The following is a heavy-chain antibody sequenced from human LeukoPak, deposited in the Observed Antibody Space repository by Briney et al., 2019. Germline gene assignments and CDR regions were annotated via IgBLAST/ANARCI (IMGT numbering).Heavy chain of an antibody. CDR2: ISSTSTYI. V-gene: IGHV3-21*01. CDR1: GFTFSSYA. J-gene: IGHJ4*02. D-gene: IGHD3-10*01. Sequence: GGSLRLSCAASGFTFSSYAMNWVRQAPGKGLEWVSSISSTSTYIFYADSVKGRFTISGDNARNSLYLQMNSLRADDTAVYYCASHGSGTVPRWGQGTLVTVSS. CDR3: ASHGSGTVPR.